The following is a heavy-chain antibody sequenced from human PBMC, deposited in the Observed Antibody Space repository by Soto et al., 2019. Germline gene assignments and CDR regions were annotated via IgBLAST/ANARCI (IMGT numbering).Heavy chain of an antibody. CDR3: AKDLVVPAATPPREYYFDY. D-gene: IGHD2-2*01. CDR2: ISGSGGST. J-gene: IGHJ4*02. CDR1: GFTFSSYA. Sequence: PGGSLRLSCAASGFTFSSYAMSWVRQAPGKGLEWVSAISGSGGSTYYADSVKGRFTISRDNSKNTLYLQMNSLRAEDTAVYYCAKDLVVPAATPPREYYFDYWGQGTLVTVSS. V-gene: IGHV3-23*01.